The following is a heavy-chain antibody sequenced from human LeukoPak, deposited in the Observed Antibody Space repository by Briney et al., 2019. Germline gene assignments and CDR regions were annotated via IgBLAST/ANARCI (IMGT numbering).Heavy chain of an antibody. CDR2: IKPDGSDE. CDR3: ARHLDWAFDS. J-gene: IGHJ3*02. Sequence: GGSLRLSCAASEFTFSTYWMTWLRQAPQRGLEWVANIKPDGSDEYYPDSVKGRFTISRDNAKNSLYLHMNSLRAEDTAIYYCARHLDWAFDSWGQGTMVTASS. CDR1: EFTFSTYW. V-gene: IGHV3-7*03. D-gene: IGHD3/OR15-3a*01.